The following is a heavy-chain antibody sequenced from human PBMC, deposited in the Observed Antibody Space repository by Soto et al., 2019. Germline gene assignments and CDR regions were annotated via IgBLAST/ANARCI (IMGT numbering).Heavy chain of an antibody. CDR3: ARWGYYYDSSGYYAGEVAFDI. Sequence: LSLTCTVSGGSVSSGSYYWSWIRQPPGKGLEWIGYIYYSGSTNYNPSLKSRVTISVDTSKNQFSLKLSSVTAAGTAVYYCARWGYYYDSSGYYAGEVAFDIWGQGTMVTVSS. CDR2: IYYSGST. J-gene: IGHJ3*02. CDR1: GGSVSSGSYY. V-gene: IGHV4-61*01. D-gene: IGHD3-22*01.